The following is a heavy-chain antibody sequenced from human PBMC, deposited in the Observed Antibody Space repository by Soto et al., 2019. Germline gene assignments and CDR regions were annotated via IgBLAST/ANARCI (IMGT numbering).Heavy chain of an antibody. Sequence: GASVKVSCKASGYTFTSYAMHWVRQAPGQRLEWMGWINAGNGNTKYSQKFQGRVTITRDTSASTAYMELSSLRSEDTAVYYCGRDKGSGSYYHFYYYYGMDVWGQGTTVTVSS. CDR3: GRDKGSGSYYHFYYYYGMDV. CDR1: GYTFTSYA. J-gene: IGHJ6*02. CDR2: INAGNGNT. D-gene: IGHD3-10*01. V-gene: IGHV1-3*01.